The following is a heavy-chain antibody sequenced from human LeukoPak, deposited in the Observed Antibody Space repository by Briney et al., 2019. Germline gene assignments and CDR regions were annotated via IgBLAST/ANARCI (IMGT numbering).Heavy chain of an antibody. D-gene: IGHD1-26*01. V-gene: IGHV1-69*05. CDR2: IIPIFGTA. CDR1: GGTFSSYA. J-gene: IGHJ4*02. Sequence: ASVKVSCKASGGTFSSYAISWVRQAPGQGLEWMGRIIPIFGTANYAQKFQGRVTTTTDESTGTAYMELSSLRSEDTAVYYCARGPGIVGARDSDYWGQGTLVTVSS. CDR3: ARGPGIVGARDSDY.